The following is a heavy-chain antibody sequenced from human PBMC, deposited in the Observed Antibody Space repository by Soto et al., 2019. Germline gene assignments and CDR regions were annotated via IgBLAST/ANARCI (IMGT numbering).Heavy chain of an antibody. CDR2: HYSGGST. J-gene: IGHJ5*02. Sequence: GGSLRLSCAISGFSVSSNYLSWVRQAPGKGLEWVSVHYSGGSTYYADSVQGRFTISRDKSNNTLYLQMRRVRAEDTAVYFCARHRHPRGTVGATSPLDAWGQGTQVTVSS. D-gene: IGHD1-26*01. CDR1: GFSVSSNY. V-gene: IGHV3-53*01. CDR3: ARHRHPRGTVGATSPLDA.